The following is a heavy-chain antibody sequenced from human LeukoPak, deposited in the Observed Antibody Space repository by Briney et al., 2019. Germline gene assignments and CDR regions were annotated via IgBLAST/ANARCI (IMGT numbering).Heavy chain of an antibody. V-gene: IGHV4-30-2*03. CDR2: IFYSGST. J-gene: IGHJ4*02. CDR1: GDSISSGGYF. Sequence: SQTLSLTCTVSGDSISSGGYFWTWIRQHPGKGLEWIGSIFYSGSTYYNPSLKSRVTISVDTSKTQFSLKLSSVTAADTAVYYCAKQQLVRCFDYWGQGTLVTVSS. CDR3: AKQQLVRCFDY. D-gene: IGHD6-13*01.